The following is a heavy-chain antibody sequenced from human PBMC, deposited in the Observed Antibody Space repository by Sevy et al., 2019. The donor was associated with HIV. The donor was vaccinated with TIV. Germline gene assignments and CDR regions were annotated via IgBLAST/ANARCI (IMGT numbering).Heavy chain of an antibody. V-gene: IGHV4-4*07. CDR2: IYTSGST. CDR3: ARVPYYYDSSGYLSALVAV. CDR1: GGSISGSFY. Sequence: SETLSLTCTVSGGSISGSFYWSWVRQSAGKGLEWIGRIYTSGSTNYNPSLKHRVTMSVDTSKNQFSLSLTSVTAAATDVYYCARVPYYYDSSGYLSALVAVRGQGTTVTVSS. D-gene: IGHD3-22*01. J-gene: IGHJ6*02.